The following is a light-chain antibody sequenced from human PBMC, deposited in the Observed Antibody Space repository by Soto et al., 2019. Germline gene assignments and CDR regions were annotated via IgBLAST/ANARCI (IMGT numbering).Light chain of an antibody. V-gene: IGLV2-14*01. CDR3: TSYTSSNTRTVV. CDR1: SSDVGAYNY. CDR2: EVS. Sequence: QSVLTQPASVSGSPGQSITISCTGTSSDVGAYNYVSWYQQHPGKAPKLMIFEVSNRPSGVSNRFSGSKSGNTASLTISGLQAEDEADYYCTSYTSSNTRTVVFGGGTKLTVL. J-gene: IGLJ2*01.